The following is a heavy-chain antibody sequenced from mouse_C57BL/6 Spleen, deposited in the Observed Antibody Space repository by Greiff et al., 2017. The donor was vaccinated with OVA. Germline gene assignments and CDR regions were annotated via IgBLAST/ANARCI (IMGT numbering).Heavy chain of an antibody. CDR3: AGGYYGSSSYFDY. J-gene: IGHJ2*01. CDR2: IDPSDSYT. CDR1: GYTFTSYW. V-gene: IGHV1-50*01. D-gene: IGHD1-1*01. Sequence: QVHVKQPGAELVKPGASVKLSCKASGYTFTSYWMQWVKQRPGQGLEWIGEIDPSDSYTKYNQKFKGKATLTVDTSSSTAYMQLSSLTSEDSAVYYCAGGYYGSSSYFDYWGQGTTLTVSS.